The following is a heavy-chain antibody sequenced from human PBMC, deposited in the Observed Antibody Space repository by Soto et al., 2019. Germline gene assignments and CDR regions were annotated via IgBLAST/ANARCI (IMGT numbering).Heavy chain of an antibody. CDR2: ISYTGST. Sequence: SETLSLTCTVSGGSITSGGHYWSWIRQLPGKGLEWIGYISYTGSTFSNPSLKSRLSISVDTSKNQFSLKVSSVTDADTAVYYCARGSRDGYTGDRFDPWGQGALVTVSS. V-gene: IGHV4-31*03. CDR3: ARGSRDGYTGDRFDP. D-gene: IGHD7-27*01. J-gene: IGHJ5*02. CDR1: GGSITSGGHY.